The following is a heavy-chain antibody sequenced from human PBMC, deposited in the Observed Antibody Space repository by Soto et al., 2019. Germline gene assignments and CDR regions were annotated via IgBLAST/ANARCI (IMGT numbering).Heavy chain of an antibody. V-gene: IGHV3-15*07. D-gene: IGHD2-21*02. J-gene: IGHJ4*02. CDR2: IKSKSDGGTT. CDR1: GFTLSNAW. Sequence: EVQLVESGGGLVKPGGSVRLSFAASGFTLSNAWVNWVRQAPGKGLEWVGRIKSKSDGGTTTYAAPVRGSCTISIDDSKNTLYLQMNSLKTEDTAMYYCTTDKGRSVTLDYWGQGTLVTVSS. CDR3: TTDKGRSVTLDY.